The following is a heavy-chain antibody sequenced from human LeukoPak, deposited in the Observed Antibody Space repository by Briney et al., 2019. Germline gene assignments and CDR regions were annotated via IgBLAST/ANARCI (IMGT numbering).Heavy chain of an antibody. CDR2: ITSSGSTI. V-gene: IGHV3-48*03. D-gene: IGHD1-26*01. J-gene: IGHJ4*02. CDR1: EFPFSSYE. CDR3: ARMGGGGYYFDY. Sequence: GGSPRLSCAASEFPFSSYEMNWVRQAPGKGLEWVSCITSSGSTIFYADSVKGRFTISRDNAKNSLYLQMNSLRAEDTAVYYCARMGGGGYYFDYWGQGTLVTVSS.